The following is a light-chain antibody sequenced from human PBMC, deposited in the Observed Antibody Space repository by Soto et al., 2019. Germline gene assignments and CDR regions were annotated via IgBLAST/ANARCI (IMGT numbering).Light chain of an antibody. Sequence: QSVLTQPASVSGSPRQSITISCTGTSSEVGGYNYVSWYQQHPGKAPKLMIYDVSNRPSGVSNRFSGSKSGNTASLTISGLQAEDEADYYCSSYTSSSSLVFGTGTKVTVL. V-gene: IGLV2-14*01. CDR2: DVS. J-gene: IGLJ1*01. CDR3: SSYTSSSSLV. CDR1: SSEVGGYNY.